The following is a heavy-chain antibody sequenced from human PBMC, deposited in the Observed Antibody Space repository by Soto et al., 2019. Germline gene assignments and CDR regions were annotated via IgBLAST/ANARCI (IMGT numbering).Heavy chain of an antibody. CDR3: ARDRLRLGELSLLGYFDY. J-gene: IGHJ4*02. V-gene: IGHV3-7*01. D-gene: IGHD3-16*02. Sequence: GGSLRLSCAASGFTFHNYWMGWVRQTPDKGLEWVANIKPDGSDKYYVDSVKGRFTISRDNSKNTLYVQMDSLRAEDTAVYYCARDRLRLGELSLLGYFDYWGQGTLVTVSS. CDR2: IKPDGSDK. CDR1: GFTFHNYW.